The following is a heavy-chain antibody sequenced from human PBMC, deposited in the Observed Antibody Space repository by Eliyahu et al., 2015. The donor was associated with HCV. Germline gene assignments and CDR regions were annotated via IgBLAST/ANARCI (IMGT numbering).Heavy chain of an antibody. Sequence: EVQLLESGGGLVQPGGSLRLSCAASGFTFSSYAMSWVRRAPGKGLGWVSAISGSGGSTYYADSVKGRFTISRDNSKNTLYLQMNSLRAEDTAVYYCAKDWGDIVVVPAANYYYYYGMDVWGQGTTVTVSS. J-gene: IGHJ6*02. CDR3: AKDWGDIVVVPAANYYYYYGMDV. D-gene: IGHD2-2*01. CDR1: GFTFSSYA. V-gene: IGHV3-23*01. CDR2: ISGSGGST.